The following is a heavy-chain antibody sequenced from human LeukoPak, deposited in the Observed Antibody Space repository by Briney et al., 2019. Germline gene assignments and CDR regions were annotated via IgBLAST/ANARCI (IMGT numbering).Heavy chain of an antibody. CDR3: ARVRSGYYYGNNWFDP. CDR1: GGSFSGYY. J-gene: IGHJ5*02. V-gene: IGHV4-34*01. CDR2: INHSGST. D-gene: IGHD3-22*01. Sequence: SETLSLTCAVYGGSFSGYYWSWIRQPPGKGLEWIGEINHSGSTNYNPSLKSRVTISVDTSKNQFSLKLSSVTAADTAVYYCARVRSGYYYGNNWFDPWGQGTLVTVPS.